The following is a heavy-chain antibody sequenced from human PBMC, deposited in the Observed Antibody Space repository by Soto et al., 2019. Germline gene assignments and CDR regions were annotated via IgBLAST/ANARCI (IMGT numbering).Heavy chain of an antibody. J-gene: IGHJ4*02. CDR2: ISYDGSNE. CDR3: ARDVVSKGSVDD. D-gene: IGHD2-15*01. V-gene: IGHV3-30-3*01. Sequence: QVQLVESGGGVVQPGRSLRLSCAASGFTFSSHVMHWVRQAPGKGLEWVALISYDGSNEYYADSVKGLFTISRDNSKNTLYLQMNSLRTEDTAMYYCARDVVSKGSVDDWGQGTLVTVSS. CDR1: GFTFSSHV.